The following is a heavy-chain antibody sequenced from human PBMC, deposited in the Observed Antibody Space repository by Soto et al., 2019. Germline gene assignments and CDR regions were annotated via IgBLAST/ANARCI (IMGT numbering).Heavy chain of an antibody. D-gene: IGHD2-2*01. V-gene: IGHV1-69*01. CDR1: GDTFTNYA. J-gene: IGHJ4*02. Sequence: QLRLVQSGAEVRKPGSSGKVSCKAPGDTFTNYAISWLRLVPGQGLEWMGGIRPFVEAADLAQKFRGRLIISADATTSTGYMELSNLRSEDTASYCCAGGEYSNCWRFDYWGQGALITVS. CDR3: AGGEYSNCWRFDY. CDR2: IRPFVEAA.